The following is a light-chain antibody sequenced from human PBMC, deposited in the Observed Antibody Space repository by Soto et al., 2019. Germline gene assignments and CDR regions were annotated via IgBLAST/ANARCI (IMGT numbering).Light chain of an antibody. V-gene: IGKV1-6*01. Sequence: AIQMTQSPSSLSASVGDRVTITCRASQGIRDDLGWYQQKPGKAPKLLIYSASSLQSGVPSRFGGSGSGTDFTLTISSLQPEDFATYYCLQDYNYPWTFGQGTKVDIK. CDR2: SAS. J-gene: IGKJ1*01. CDR1: QGIRDD. CDR3: LQDYNYPWT.